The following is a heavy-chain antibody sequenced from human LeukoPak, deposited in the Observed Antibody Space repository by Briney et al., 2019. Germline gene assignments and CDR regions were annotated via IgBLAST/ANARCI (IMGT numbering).Heavy chain of an antibody. J-gene: IGHJ4*02. V-gene: IGHV1-2*02. CDR3: AREANLDCSGGTCYSGGFDY. D-gene: IGHD2-15*01. CDR1: GYTFTGYF. Sequence: ASVKVSCKASGYTFTGYFMHWARQAPGQGLEWMGWINPNSGGTNYAQKLQGRVTVTRDTSISTAYMELSWLRSDDTAVYYCAREANLDCSGGTCYSGGFDYWGQGTLVTVSS. CDR2: INPNSGGT.